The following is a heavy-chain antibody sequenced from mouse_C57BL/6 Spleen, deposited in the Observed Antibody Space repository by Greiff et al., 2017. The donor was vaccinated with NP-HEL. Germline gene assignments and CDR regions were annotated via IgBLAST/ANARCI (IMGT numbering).Heavy chain of an antibody. CDR3: ARHKTTVVPYFDY. CDR1: GFTFSSYT. D-gene: IGHD1-1*01. J-gene: IGHJ2*01. V-gene: IGHV5-9*01. CDR2: ISGGGGNT. Sequence: EVMLVESGGGLVKPGGSLKLSCAASGFTFSSYTMSWVRQTPEKRLEWVATISGGGGNTYYPDSVKGRFTISRDNAKNTLYLQMSSLRSEDTALYYCARHKTTVVPYFDYWGQGTTLTVSS.